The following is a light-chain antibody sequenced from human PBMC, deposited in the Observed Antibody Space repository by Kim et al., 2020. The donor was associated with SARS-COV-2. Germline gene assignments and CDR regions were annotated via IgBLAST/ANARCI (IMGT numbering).Light chain of an antibody. CDR3: NSRDSNDNVV. CDR2: GKH. J-gene: IGLJ2*01. Sequence: VAMGQTVRITCQGDSLRSYYATWYQQTPGQAPILVIYGKHNRPSGIPDLFSGSSSGNTASLTITGTQAGDEADYYCNSRDSNDNVVFGGGTQLTVL. CDR1: SLRSYY. V-gene: IGLV3-19*01.